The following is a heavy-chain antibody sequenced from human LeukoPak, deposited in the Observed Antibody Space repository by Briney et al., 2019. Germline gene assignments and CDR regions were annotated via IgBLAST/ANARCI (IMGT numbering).Heavy chain of an antibody. CDR2: ISAYNGNT. D-gene: IGHD1-26*01. Sequence: ASVKVSCKASGYTFTSYGISWVRQAPGQGLEWMGWISAYNGNTNYAQKLQGRVTMTTNTSTRTAYMELRSLSSDDTAVYYCATGELLPGFDYWGQGTLVTVSS. CDR1: GYTFTSYG. CDR3: ATGELLPGFDY. J-gene: IGHJ4*02. V-gene: IGHV1-18*01.